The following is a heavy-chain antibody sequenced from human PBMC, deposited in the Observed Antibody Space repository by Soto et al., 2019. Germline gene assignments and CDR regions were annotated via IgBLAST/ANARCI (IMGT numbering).Heavy chain of an antibody. V-gene: IGHV4-61*01. CDR3: TRGPTRAQWLDP. CDR1: GGSVSIGTYY. CDR2: IYFTGST. J-gene: IGHJ5*02. Sequence: SETLSLTCTVSGGSVSIGTYYLSWIRQPPGKGLEWIGHIYFTGSTNYNPSLKSRVTMSLETSRNQFSLKLSSVTAADKAVYYCTRGPTRAQWLDPWGLGPLVTVSS.